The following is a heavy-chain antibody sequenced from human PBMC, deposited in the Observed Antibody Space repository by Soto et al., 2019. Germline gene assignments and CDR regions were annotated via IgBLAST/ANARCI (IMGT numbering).Heavy chain of an antibody. Sequence: SENLSLTCAVYGGSFSGYYWSWIRQPPGKGLEWIGEINHSGSTNYNPSLKSRVTISVDTSKNQFSLKLSSVTAADTAVYYCASLVKGSGSYYTTIYYYYGMDVWGQGTTVTVSS. CDR1: GGSFSGYY. D-gene: IGHD3-10*01. V-gene: IGHV4-34*01. CDR3: ASLVKGSGSYYTTIYYYYGMDV. J-gene: IGHJ6*02. CDR2: INHSGST.